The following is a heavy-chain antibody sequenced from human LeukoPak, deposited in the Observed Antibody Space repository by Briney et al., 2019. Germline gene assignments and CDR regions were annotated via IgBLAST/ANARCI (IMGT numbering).Heavy chain of an antibody. Sequence: KPSETLSLTCTVSGGSISSSTYYWYWIRQPPGKGLEWIGSIYNSGSTSYNPSLKSRVTISVDTSKNQFSLKLSSVTAADTAVYYCAKQDWRHWGQGTLVTVSS. J-gene: IGHJ4*02. CDR2: IYNSGST. V-gene: IGHV4-39*01. CDR1: GGSISSSTYY. CDR3: AKQDWRH. D-gene: IGHD3-3*01.